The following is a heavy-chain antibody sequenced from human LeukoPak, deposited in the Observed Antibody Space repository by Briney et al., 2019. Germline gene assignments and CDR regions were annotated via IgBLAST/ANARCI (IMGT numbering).Heavy chain of an antibody. V-gene: IGHV1-46*01. CDR3: ARAGGVVGADDAFDI. D-gene: IGHD1-26*01. Sequence: ASVKVSRKASGHTFTSYYMHWVRQAPGQGLEWMGIINPSGGSTSYAQKFQGRVTMTRDTSTSTVYMELSSLRSEDTAVYYCARAGGVVGADDAFDIWGQGTMVTVSS. J-gene: IGHJ3*02. CDR1: GHTFTSYY. CDR2: INPSGGST.